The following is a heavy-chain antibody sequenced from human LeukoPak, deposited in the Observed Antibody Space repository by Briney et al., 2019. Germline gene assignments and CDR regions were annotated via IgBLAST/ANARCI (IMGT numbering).Heavy chain of an antibody. D-gene: IGHD6-6*01. CDR3: WGSPPHSSSPFDY. CDR1: GYSISSGYY. J-gene: IGHJ4*02. V-gene: IGHV4-38-2*02. Sequence: SETLSLTCTVSGYSISSGYYWGWIRQPPGKGLEWIGSIYHSRSTYYNPSLKSRVTISVDTSKNQFSLKLSSVTAADTAVYYCWGSPPHSSSPFDYWGQGTLVTVSS. CDR2: IYHSRST.